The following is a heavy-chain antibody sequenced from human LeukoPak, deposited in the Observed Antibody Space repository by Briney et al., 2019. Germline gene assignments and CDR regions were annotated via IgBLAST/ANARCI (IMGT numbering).Heavy chain of an antibody. CDR3: ARVYYGDYAFRL. Sequence: SETLSLTCTVSGGSISSYYWSWIRQPPGKGLEWIGYIYYSGSTNYNPSLKSRVTISVDKSKNQFSLKLSSVTAADTAVYYCARVYYGDYAFRLWGQGTLVTVSS. D-gene: IGHD4-17*01. CDR2: IYYSGST. CDR1: GGSISSYY. J-gene: IGHJ4*02. V-gene: IGHV4-59*12.